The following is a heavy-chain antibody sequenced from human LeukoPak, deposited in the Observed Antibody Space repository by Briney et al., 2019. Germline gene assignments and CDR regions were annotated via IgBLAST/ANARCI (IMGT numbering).Heavy chain of an antibody. V-gene: IGHV3-15*01. CDR2: IKSKTDGGTT. D-gene: IGHD4-17*01. Sequence: GGSLRLSCAASGFTFSNAWMCWVRQAPGKGLEWVGRIKSKTDGGTTDYAAPVKGRFTISRDDSKNTLYLQMNSLKTEDTAVYYCTPGTVPTWSSYYWGQGTLVTVSS. CDR1: GFTFSNAW. CDR3: TPGTVPTWSSYY. J-gene: IGHJ4*02.